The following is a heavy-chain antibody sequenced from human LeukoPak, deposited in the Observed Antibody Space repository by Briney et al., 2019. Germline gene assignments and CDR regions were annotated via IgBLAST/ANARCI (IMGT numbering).Heavy chain of an antibody. CDR2: ISSNGGST. Sequence: PGGSLRLSCAASGFTFSSYAMHWVRQAPGKGLEYVSAISSNGGSTYYANSVKGRFTISRDNSKNTLYLQMGSLRAEDMAVYYCARSRVDTANGGRGFFDYWGQGTLVTVSS. V-gene: IGHV3-64*01. D-gene: IGHD5-18*01. CDR1: GFTFSSYA. J-gene: IGHJ4*02. CDR3: ARSRVDTANGGRGFFDY.